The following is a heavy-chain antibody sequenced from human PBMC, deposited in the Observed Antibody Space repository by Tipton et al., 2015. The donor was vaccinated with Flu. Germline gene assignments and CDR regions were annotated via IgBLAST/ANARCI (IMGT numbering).Heavy chain of an antibody. J-gene: IGHJ4*02. CDR1: GGSINSDY. CDR3: AIDYYDTSGYLGGGDY. Sequence: TLSLTCTVSGGSINSDYWSWSRQSPGKGLEWIGYINNNGATNYNPSLKSRVTISIDTSKNQFSLKLKSVTAADTAVYFCAIDYYDTSGYLGGGDYWAQGTLVTVSS. V-gene: IGHV4-59*01. D-gene: IGHD3-22*01. CDR2: INNNGAT.